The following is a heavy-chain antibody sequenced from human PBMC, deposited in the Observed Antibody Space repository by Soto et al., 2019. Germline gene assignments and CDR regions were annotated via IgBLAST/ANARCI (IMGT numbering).Heavy chain of an antibody. CDR2: INPSGGST. CDR1: GYTFTSYY. V-gene: IGHV1-46*01. Sequence: ASVKVSCKASGYTFTSYYMHWVRQAPGQGLEWMGIINPSGGSTSYAQKFQGRVTMTRDTSTSTVYMELSSLRSEDTAVYYCARGAVAGTVEDYYYGMDXWGQGTTVTVSS. D-gene: IGHD6-19*01. CDR3: ARGAVAGTVEDYYYGMDX. J-gene: IGHJ6*02.